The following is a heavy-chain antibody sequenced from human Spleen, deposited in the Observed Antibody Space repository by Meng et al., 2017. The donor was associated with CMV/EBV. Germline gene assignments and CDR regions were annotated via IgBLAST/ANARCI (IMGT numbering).Heavy chain of an antibody. D-gene: IGHD6-19*01. CDR2: IKQDGSEK. CDR1: GFTFSSYW. V-gene: IGHV3-7*03. Sequence: GESLKISCAASGFTFSSYWMTWVRQAPGKGLEWVANIKQDGSEKYYVDSVKGRFTISRDNAKNSLYLQMNSLRAEDMALYYCAKGQGRGYSSGWYTFDYWGQGTLVTVSS. J-gene: IGHJ4*02. CDR3: AKGQGRGYSSGWYTFDY.